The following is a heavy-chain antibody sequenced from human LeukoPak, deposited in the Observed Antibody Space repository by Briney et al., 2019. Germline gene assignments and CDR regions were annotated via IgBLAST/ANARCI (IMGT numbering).Heavy chain of an antibody. CDR3: AGRPVRYCSSTSCFPWSFDY. J-gene: IGHJ4*02. Sequence: SETLSLTCAVYGGSFSGYYWSWIRQPPGKGLEWIGEINHSGSTNYNPSLKSRVPISVDTSKNQFSLKLRYVPAEDTAVYYCAGRPVRYCSSTSCFPWSFDYWGQGTLVTVSS. CDR2: INHSGST. CDR1: GGSFSGYY. D-gene: IGHD2-2*01. V-gene: IGHV4-34*01.